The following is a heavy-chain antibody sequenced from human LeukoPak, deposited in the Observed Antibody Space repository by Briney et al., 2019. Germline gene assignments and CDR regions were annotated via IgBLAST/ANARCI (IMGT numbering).Heavy chain of an antibody. J-gene: IGHJ4*02. Sequence: GGSLRLSCAASGFTFSSYWMSRVRQAPGKGLEWVANIKQDGSEKYYVDSVKGRFTISRDNAKNSLYLQMNSLRAEDTAVYYCAKDIGSSYVFDYWGQGTLVTVSS. CDR3: AKDIGSSYVFDY. CDR2: IKQDGSEK. CDR1: GFTFSSYW. D-gene: IGHD6-6*01. V-gene: IGHV3-7*01.